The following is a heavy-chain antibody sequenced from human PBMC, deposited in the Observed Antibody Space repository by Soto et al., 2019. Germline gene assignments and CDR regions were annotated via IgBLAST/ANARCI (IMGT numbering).Heavy chain of an antibody. CDR3: VRDQDSRGYSVFNL. Sequence: QPGGSLRLSCAASGFTLNSFFMHWVRQAPGKGLMWVSHISNDGSSTTYADSVKGRFTISRDNARNTLYLQMNSLRVDDTAVYFCVRDQDSRGYSVFNLWGQGA. V-gene: IGHV3-74*01. CDR2: ISNDGSST. D-gene: IGHD3-22*01. J-gene: IGHJ5*02. CDR1: GFTLNSFF.